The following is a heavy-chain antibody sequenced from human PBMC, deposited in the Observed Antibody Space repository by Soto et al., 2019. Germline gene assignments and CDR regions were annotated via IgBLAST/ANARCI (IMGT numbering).Heavy chain of an antibody. J-gene: IGHJ4*02. Sequence: QVQLVQSGAEVKKPGASVKVSCKASGYTFTSYGISWVRQAPGQGLEWMGWISAYNGNTNYAQKIQGRVTMTTDTSTRTAYMELRSLRTDDTAVYYCARDGRYSGSYGGYYFDYWGQGPLVTVSS. CDR3: ARDGRYSGSYGGYYFDY. D-gene: IGHD1-26*01. V-gene: IGHV1-18*01. CDR1: GYTFTSYG. CDR2: ISAYNGNT.